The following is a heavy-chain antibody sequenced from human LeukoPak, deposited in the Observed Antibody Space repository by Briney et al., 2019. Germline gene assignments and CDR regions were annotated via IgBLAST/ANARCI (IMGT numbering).Heavy chain of an antibody. CDR2: IYYTGST. J-gene: IGHJ4*02. CDR1: GASISGSGYY. CDR3: VKSGGYGLIDY. Sequence: SETLSLTCAVSGASISGSGYYLGWIRQPPGKGLEWIGNIYYTGSTYYNASLQSRVTISIDTPKNQLSLRLNSVTAADTAMYYCVKSGGYGLIDYWGQGTLVTVSS. V-gene: IGHV4-39*01. D-gene: IGHD1-26*01.